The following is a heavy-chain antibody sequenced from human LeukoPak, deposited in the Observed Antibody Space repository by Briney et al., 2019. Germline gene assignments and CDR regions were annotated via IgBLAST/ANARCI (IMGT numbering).Heavy chain of an antibody. CDR2: ISYDGSNK. CDR1: GSTFSSYA. D-gene: IGHD3-22*01. CDR3: ARVQDYYDSSGQTLYYYGMDV. V-gene: IGHV3-30-3*01. J-gene: IGHJ6*02. Sequence: GGSLRLSCAASGSTFSSYAMHWVRQAPGKGLEWVAVISYDGSNKYYADSVKGRFTISRDNSKNTLYLQMNSLRAEDTAVYYCARVQDYYDSSGQTLYYYGMDVWGQGTTVTVSS.